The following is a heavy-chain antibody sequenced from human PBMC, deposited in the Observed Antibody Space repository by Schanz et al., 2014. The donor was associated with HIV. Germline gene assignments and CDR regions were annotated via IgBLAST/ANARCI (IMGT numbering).Heavy chain of an antibody. CDR2: ISYDGSNE. CDR3: ATTWRAMYGELDY. CDR1: GFTFSSYA. D-gene: IGHD4-17*01. V-gene: IGHV3-30*03. Sequence: VQLLESGGGLVQPGGSLRLSCAASGFTFSSYAMSWVRQAPGKGLEWVAVISYDGSNEYYGDSVKGRFTISRDNSKNTLYLQMNSLRREDTAVYYCATTWRAMYGELDYWGQGTLVTVSS. J-gene: IGHJ4*02.